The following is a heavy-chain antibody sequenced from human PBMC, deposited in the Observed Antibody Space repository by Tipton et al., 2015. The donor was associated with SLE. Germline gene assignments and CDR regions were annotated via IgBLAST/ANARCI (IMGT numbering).Heavy chain of an antibody. V-gene: IGHV4-34*01. Sequence: TLSLTCAVYGGSFSGYYWSWIRQPPGKGLEWIGEINHSGSTNYNPSLKGRVTISVDTSKNQFSLKLSSVTSADTAIYYCARGPLYGLDIWGQGTTVTVSS. D-gene: IGHD3-10*01. CDR2: INHSGST. CDR3: ARGPLYGLDI. J-gene: IGHJ3*02. CDR1: GGSFSGYY.